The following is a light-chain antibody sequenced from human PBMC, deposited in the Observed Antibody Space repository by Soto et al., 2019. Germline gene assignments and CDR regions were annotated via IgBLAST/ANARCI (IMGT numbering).Light chain of an antibody. Sequence: QSVLTQPASVSGSPGQSITISCTETSSDVGGYNYVSWYQQHPGKAPKLMIYDVSNRPSGVSNRFSGSKSGNTASLTISGLQAEDEADYYCSSYTSSSTLVFGGGTQLT. CDR2: DVS. CDR3: SSYTSSSTLV. CDR1: SSDVGGYNY. J-gene: IGLJ2*01. V-gene: IGLV2-14*01.